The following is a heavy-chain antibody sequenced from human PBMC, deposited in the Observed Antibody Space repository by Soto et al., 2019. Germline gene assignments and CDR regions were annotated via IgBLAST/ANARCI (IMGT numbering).Heavy chain of an antibody. CDR2: IYYSGST. CDR1: GGSISSGGYY. V-gene: IGHV4-31*03. Sequence: TLSLTSTVSGGSISSGGYYLSWIRQHPGKGLEWIGYIYYSGSTYYNPPLKSRVTISVDTSKNQFSLKLSSVTAADTAVYYCARDFGYSSPSYGMDVWGQGTTVTVSS. CDR3: ARDFGYSSPSYGMDV. D-gene: IGHD6-13*01. J-gene: IGHJ6*02.